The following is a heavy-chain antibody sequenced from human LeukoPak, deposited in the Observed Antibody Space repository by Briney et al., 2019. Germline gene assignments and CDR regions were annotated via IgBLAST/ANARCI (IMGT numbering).Heavy chain of an antibody. CDR3: ARETGSWFDP. V-gene: IGHV3-64*01. J-gene: IGHJ5*02. Sequence: PGGSLRLSCVASGFKFSNYAMHWVRQAPGKGLEYVSAISSNGGSTYYGNSVEGRFTVSRDNSKNTLYLQMGSLRAEDMAVYYCARETGSWFDPWGQGTLVTVSS. D-gene: IGHD3-9*01. CDR2: ISSNGGST. CDR1: GFKFSNYA.